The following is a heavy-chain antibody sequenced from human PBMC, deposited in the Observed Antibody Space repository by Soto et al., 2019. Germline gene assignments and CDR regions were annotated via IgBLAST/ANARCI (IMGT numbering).Heavy chain of an antibody. Sequence: SQTLSLTCAISGDSVSSSSAVWNWIRQSPSRGLEWLGRTYYRSKWYNDYAGSVKSRITINPDTSKNQFSLQLNSVIPEDAAVYYCVRDRTANTWYDYWGQGTPVTVSS. CDR1: GDSVSSSSAV. J-gene: IGHJ4*02. D-gene: IGHD6-13*01. V-gene: IGHV6-1*01. CDR3: VRDRTANTWYDY. CDR2: TYYRSKWYN.